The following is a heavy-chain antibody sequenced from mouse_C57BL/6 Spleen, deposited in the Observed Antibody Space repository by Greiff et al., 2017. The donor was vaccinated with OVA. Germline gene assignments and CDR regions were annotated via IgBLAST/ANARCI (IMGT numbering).Heavy chain of an antibody. V-gene: IGHV1-61*01. J-gene: IGHJ2*01. CDR1: GYTFTSYW. CDR2: IYPSDSET. D-gene: IGHD1-1*01. CDR3: ARGTVVAYYCDY. Sequence: QVQLQQPGAELVRPGSSVKLSCKASGYTFTSYWMDWVKQRPGQGLEWIGNIYPSDSETHYNQKFKDKATLTVDKSSSTAYMQLSSLTSEDSAVYYCARGTVVAYYCDYWGQGTTLTVSS.